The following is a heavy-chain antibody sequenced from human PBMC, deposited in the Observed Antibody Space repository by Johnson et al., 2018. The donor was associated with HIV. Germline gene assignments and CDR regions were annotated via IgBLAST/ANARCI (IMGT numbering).Heavy chain of an antibody. CDR2: VGHDGSNK. J-gene: IGHJ3*01. V-gene: IGHV3-33*08. CDR1: GFTFSSYA. CDR3: ARRSMKSDAFDV. Sequence: VQLVESGGGVVQPGRSLRLSCVASGFTFSSYAMHWVRQAPGKGLEWVAQVGHDGSNKNYSDSVKGRFTISRDNSKNTLYLQMNSLRAEDTGVYFCARRSMKSDAFDVWGPGTEVTVSS. D-gene: IGHD2-8*01.